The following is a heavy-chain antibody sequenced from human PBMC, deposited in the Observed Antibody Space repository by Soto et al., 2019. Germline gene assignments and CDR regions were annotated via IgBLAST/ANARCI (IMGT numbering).Heavy chain of an antibody. D-gene: IGHD4-17*01. CDR2: ISGSGGST. J-gene: IGHJ2*01. Sequence: EVQLLESGGGLVQPGGSLRLSCAASGFTFSSYAMSWVRQAPGKGLEWVSAISGSGGSTYYADSVKGRFTISRDNSKNTLYLQMNSLRAEDTAVYYCAKALFFYGDYVASDFDLWGRGTLVTVSS. CDR3: AKALFFYGDYVASDFDL. CDR1: GFTFSSYA. V-gene: IGHV3-23*01.